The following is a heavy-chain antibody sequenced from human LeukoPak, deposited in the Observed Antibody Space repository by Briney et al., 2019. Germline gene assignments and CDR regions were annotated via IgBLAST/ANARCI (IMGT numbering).Heavy chain of an antibody. CDR3: ARHAYSNYEYWYFDL. D-gene: IGHD4-11*01. CDR1: GGSISSYY. J-gene: IGHJ2*01. V-gene: IGHV4-59*01. CDR2: ISDSGST. Sequence: PSETLSLTCTVSGGSISSYYWSWIRQPPGKGLEGIGDISDSGSTNYNPSLKSRVTISVATSKNQFSLKVTSVTAADTAVYYCARHAYSNYEYWYFDLWGRSTLVTVSS.